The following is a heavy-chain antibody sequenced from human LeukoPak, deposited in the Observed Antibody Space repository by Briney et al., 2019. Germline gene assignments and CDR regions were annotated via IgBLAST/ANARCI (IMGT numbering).Heavy chain of an antibody. V-gene: IGHV1-69*06. Sequence: ASVKVSCKASGYTFTGYYMHWVRQAPGQGLEWMGGIIPIFGTANYAQKFQGRVTITADTSTGIFSMELSSLRSEDTAVYYCAGGQNPLIEASSGYAVYYIDVWGKGTTVTVSS. CDR3: AGGQNPLIEASSGYAVYYIDV. CDR2: IIPIFGTA. CDR1: GYTFTGYY. J-gene: IGHJ6*03. D-gene: IGHD3-22*01.